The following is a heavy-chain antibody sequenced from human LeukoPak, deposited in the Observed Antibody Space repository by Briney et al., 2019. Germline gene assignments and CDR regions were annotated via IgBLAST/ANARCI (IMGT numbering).Heavy chain of an antibody. CDR2: MNPNSGNT. Sequence: ASVKVSCEGSGYTFRTYDVAWVRQAPGQGLEWMGWMNPNSGNTGYAQKFKGRVTMTSDASIGSAYMELSSLRSEDTAVYFCARAVRIQLLLEYWGHGTLITVSS. V-gene: IGHV1-8*01. CDR1: GYTFRTYD. D-gene: IGHD2-2*01. J-gene: IGHJ4*01. CDR3: ARAVRIQLLLEY.